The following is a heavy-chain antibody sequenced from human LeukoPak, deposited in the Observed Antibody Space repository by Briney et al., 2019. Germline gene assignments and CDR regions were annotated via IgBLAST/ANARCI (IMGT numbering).Heavy chain of an antibody. V-gene: IGHV4-59*01. Sequence: SETLSLTCTVSGGSISSYYWSWIRQPPGKGLEWIGYMYYSGSTNYNPSLKSRVTISVDTSKNQFSLKLSSVTAADTAVYYCARASTYYYGSGSYSDDAFDIWGQGTMVTVSS. D-gene: IGHD3-10*01. CDR2: MYYSGST. CDR1: GGSISSYY. J-gene: IGHJ3*02. CDR3: ARASTYYYGSGSYSDDAFDI.